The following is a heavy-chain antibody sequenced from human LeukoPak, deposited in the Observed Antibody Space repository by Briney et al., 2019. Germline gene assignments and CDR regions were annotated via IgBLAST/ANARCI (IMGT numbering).Heavy chain of an antibody. CDR2: INHSGST. CDR3: ARAYSGIVVVPAARTRWDY. D-gene: IGHD2-2*01. CDR1: GGSFSGYY. Sequence: SETLSLTCAVYGGSFSGYYWSWIRQPTGEGLEWIGEINHSGSTNYNPSLKSRVTISVDTSKNQFSLKLSSVTAADTAVYYCARAYSGIVVVPAARTRWDYWGQGTLVTVSS. J-gene: IGHJ4*02. V-gene: IGHV4-34*01.